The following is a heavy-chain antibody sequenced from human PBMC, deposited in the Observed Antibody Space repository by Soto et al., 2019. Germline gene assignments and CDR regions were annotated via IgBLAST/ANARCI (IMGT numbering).Heavy chain of an antibody. Sequence: EVQVVETGGGLIQPGGSLRLSCAVSGVTVSSNYMSWVRQPSGKGPEWDSDIYSGGSTYYADYVKCRFNISRDNYKYTLYLHMNGLRAEDTAVYYFASERDGHNPQWVDLWGQGTLVTVSS. V-gene: IGHV3-53*02. CDR3: ASERDGHNPQWVDL. CDR1: GVTVSSNY. J-gene: IGHJ5*02. CDR2: IYSGGST.